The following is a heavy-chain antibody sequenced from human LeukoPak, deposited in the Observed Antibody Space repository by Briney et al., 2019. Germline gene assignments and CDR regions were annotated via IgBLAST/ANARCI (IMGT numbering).Heavy chain of an antibody. Sequence: SETLSLTCTVSGGSISSYYWSWIRQPPGKGREWIGYIYYSGSTDYNPSLKSQVTISVDTSKNQFSLKLSSVTAADTAVYYCARGDSSGWSTNAFDIWGQGTMVTVSS. CDR3: ARGDSSGWSTNAFDI. J-gene: IGHJ3*02. D-gene: IGHD6-19*01. CDR1: GGSISSYY. CDR2: IYYSGST. V-gene: IGHV4-59*01.